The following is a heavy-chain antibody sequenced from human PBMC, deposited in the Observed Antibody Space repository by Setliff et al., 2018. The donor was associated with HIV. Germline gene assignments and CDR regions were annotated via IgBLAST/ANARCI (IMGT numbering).Heavy chain of an antibody. CDR2: ISGSGDST. J-gene: IGHJ4*02. Sequence: GGSLRLSCAASGFTFSHYYMSWIRQAPGKGLEWVSAISGSGDSTYYADSVKGRFTIFRDNSKNTLYLQMNSLRVEDTAVYYCAKDSLVGGGQGTLVTVSS. CDR1: GFTFSHYY. V-gene: IGHV3-23*01. CDR3: AKDSLVG. D-gene: IGHD1-26*01.